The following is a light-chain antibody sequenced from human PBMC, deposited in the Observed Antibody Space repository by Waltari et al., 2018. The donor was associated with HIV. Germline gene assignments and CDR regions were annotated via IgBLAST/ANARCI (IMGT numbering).Light chain of an antibody. V-gene: IGKV4-1*01. J-gene: IGKJ5*01. CDR1: QYVLSSSNNKNY. CDR3: QQYYNTPSIT. CDR2: WAS. Sequence: IVMTQSPDSLAVSMGQRATINFKSSQYVLSSSNNKNYLAWYQQRPGQPPKLLISWASARESGVSDRISGSGSGTDFTLTINSLQAEDVAVYYCQQYYNTPSITFGQGTRLEIK.